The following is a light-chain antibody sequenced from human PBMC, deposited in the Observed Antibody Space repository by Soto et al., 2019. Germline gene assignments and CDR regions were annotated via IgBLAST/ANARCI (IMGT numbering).Light chain of an antibody. Sequence: IVMTPSPLALPVTPGEPASISCRSSQSLLYNHSYNYLDWXVQRPGXPPXXXIHFGSNRAPGVPDRFSGSGSGTDFTLKINREEAEDVRTYYCMQALQSLTFGQGTRLEIK. CDR3: MQALQSLT. J-gene: IGKJ5*01. V-gene: IGKV2-28*01. CDR2: FGS. CDR1: QSLLYNHSYNY.